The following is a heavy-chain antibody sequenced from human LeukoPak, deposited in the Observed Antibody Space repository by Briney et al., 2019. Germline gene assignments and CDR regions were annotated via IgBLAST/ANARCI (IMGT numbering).Heavy chain of an antibody. D-gene: IGHD6-19*01. CDR3: AKDWGARGCCGDYFDY. CDR2: ISYSGDNRGGNT. V-gene: IGHV3-23*01. Sequence: GGSLRLSCAAFGFTFKIYTMNWVRQAPGKGLEWLSSISYSGDNRGGNTYYADSVRGRFSISRDNSKNTVSLQMNSLRSEDTAIYYCAKDWGARGCCGDYFDYWGQGSLVTVSS. J-gene: IGHJ4*02. CDR1: GFTFKIYT.